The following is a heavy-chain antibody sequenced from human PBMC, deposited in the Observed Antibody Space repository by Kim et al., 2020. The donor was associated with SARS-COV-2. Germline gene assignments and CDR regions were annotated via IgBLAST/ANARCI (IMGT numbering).Heavy chain of an antibody. CDR2: ISAYNGNT. J-gene: IGHJ6*02. CDR1: GYTFTSYG. V-gene: IGHV1-18*01. CDR3: ARVQVPAAMWQDYYYGMDV. Sequence: ASVKVSCKASGYTFTSYGISWVRQAPGQGLEWMGWISAYNGNTNYAQKLQGRVTMTTDTSTSTAYMELRSLRSDDTAVYYCARVQVPAAMWQDYYYGMDVWGQGTTVTVSS. D-gene: IGHD2-2*01.